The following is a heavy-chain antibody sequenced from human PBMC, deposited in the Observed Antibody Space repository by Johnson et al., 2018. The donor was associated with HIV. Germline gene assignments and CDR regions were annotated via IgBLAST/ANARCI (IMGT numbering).Heavy chain of an antibody. J-gene: IGHJ3*02. Sequence: VQLVESGGGLVKPGGSLRLSCTASGFTFSDYYMRWIRQAPGKGLEWVSYISGSTIMINYAKSVKGRFTISRDNARKSRYLQMSSLRAEDTAVYYCASPERPTGTQEEAFDIWGQGTMVIVSS. CDR3: ASPERPTGTQEEAFDI. V-gene: IGHV3-11*04. CDR1: GFTFSDYY. CDR2: ISGSTIMI. D-gene: IGHD1-1*01.